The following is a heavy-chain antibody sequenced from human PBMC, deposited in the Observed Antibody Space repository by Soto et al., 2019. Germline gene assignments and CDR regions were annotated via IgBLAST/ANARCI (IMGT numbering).Heavy chain of an antibody. V-gene: IGHV3-33*01. CDR3: ARDRVEYSVVVPAATVDY. CDR2: IWYDGSNK. CDR1: GFTFSSYG. D-gene: IGHD2-2*01. J-gene: IGHJ4*02. Sequence: QVQLVESGGGVVQPGRSLRLSCAASGFTFSSYGMHWVRQAPGKGLEWVAVIWYDGSNKYYADSVKGRFTISRDNSKNTLYLQKNSLRAEDTAVYYCARDRVEYSVVVPAATVDYWGQGTLVTVSS.